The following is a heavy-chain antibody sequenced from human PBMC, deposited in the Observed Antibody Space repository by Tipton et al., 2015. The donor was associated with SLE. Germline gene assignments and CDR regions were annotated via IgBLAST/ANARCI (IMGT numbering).Heavy chain of an antibody. Sequence: LRLSCTVSGGSISSYYWSWIRQPPGKGLEWIGYIYYSGSTNYNPSPKSRVTISVDTSKNQFSLRLSSVTAADTAVYYCARDLLDSSAFDLWGQGTMVTVSS. CDR1: GGSISSYY. V-gene: IGHV4-59*01. J-gene: IGHJ3*01. CDR3: ARDLLDSSAFDL. CDR2: IYYSGST. D-gene: IGHD5-18*01.